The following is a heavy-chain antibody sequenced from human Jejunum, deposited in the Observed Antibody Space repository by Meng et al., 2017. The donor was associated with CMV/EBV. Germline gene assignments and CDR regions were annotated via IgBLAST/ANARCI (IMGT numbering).Heavy chain of an antibody. CDR2: ISTSGGIT. CDR3: ARVAGPIDY. CDR1: GFIFSSYA. Sequence: SCAASGFIFSSYAMSWVRQAPGKGLEWVSRISTSGGITNHADSVKGRFTISRDNSRNTLYLRINSLRAEDTAVYYCARVAGPIDYWGQGTMVTVSS. D-gene: IGHD6-19*01. J-gene: IGHJ4*02. V-gene: IGHV3-23*01.